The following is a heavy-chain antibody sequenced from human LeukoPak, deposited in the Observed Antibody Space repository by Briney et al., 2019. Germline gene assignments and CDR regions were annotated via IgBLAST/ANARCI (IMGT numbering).Heavy chain of an antibody. J-gene: IGHJ4*02. CDR1: GGSISSYY. D-gene: IGHD3-22*01. CDR2: IYYSGST. V-gene: IGHV4-59*01. CDR3: ARWVYYDSSGYYGTFDY. Sequence: PSETLSLTCTVSGGSISSYYWSWIRQPPGKGLEWIGYIYYSGSTYYNPSLTSRVTLSVDTSKNQFSLKLSSVTAADTAVYYCARWVYYDSSGYYGTFDYWGQGTLVTVSS.